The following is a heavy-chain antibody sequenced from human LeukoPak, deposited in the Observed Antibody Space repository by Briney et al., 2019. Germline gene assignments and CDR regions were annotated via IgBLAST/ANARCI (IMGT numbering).Heavy chain of an antibody. CDR2: INHSGGT. V-gene: IGHV4-34*01. D-gene: IGHD4-17*01. J-gene: IGHJ4*02. CDR3: ARGTMTTVTYYFDY. CDR1: GXSFSGYY. Sequence: SQTLSLTCAVDGXSFSGYYWSWNSQPPGKGLEWIGEINHSGGTNSHPSLKSRVTISVDTSKNQFSLKLSSVTAADTAVYYCARGTMTTVTYYFDYWGQGTLVTVSS.